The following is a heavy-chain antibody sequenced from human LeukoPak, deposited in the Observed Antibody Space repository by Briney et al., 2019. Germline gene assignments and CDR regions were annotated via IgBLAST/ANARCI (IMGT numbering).Heavy chain of an antibody. CDR2: ISSSSNYI. D-gene: IGHD5-24*01. Sequence: GGSLRLSCAASGFTFSNYNMNWVRQAPGKGLEWVSLISSSSNYIYYADSVKGRFTISRDNAKKSLYLQMNSQRAEDTAVYYCARWSTIGYYFDYWGQGTLVTVSS. CDR3: ARWSTIGYYFDY. CDR1: GFTFSNYN. J-gene: IGHJ4*02. V-gene: IGHV3-21*01.